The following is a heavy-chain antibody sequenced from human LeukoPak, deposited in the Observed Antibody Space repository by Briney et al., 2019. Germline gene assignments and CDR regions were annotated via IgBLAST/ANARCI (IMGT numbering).Heavy chain of an antibody. D-gene: IGHD6-19*01. CDR1: GGSISSSSYY. V-gene: IGHV4-39*01. J-gene: IGHJ4*02. CDR2: IYYSGST. CDR3: ARHRTGSSGWYGGPYYFDY. Sequence: SETLSLTCTVSGGSISSSSYYWGWIRQPPGKGLEWIGSIYYSGSTYYNPSLKSRVTIPVDTSKNQLSLKLSSVTAADTAVYYCARHRTGSSGWYGGPYYFDYWGQGTLVTVSS.